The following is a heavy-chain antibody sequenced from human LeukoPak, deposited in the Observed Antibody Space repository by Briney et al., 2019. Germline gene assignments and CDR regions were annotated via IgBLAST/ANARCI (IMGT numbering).Heavy chain of an antibody. J-gene: IGHJ6*02. CDR1: GYTFTSYG. CDR2: ISAYNGNT. D-gene: IGHD4-11*01. CDR3: ARCPTVNYYYYGMDV. Sequence: ASVKVSYKASGYTFTSYGISWVRQAPGQGLEWMGWISAYNGNTNYAQKLQGRVTMTTDTSTSTAYMELSSLRSEDTAVYYCARCPTVNYYYYGMDVWGQGTTVTVSS. V-gene: IGHV1-18*01.